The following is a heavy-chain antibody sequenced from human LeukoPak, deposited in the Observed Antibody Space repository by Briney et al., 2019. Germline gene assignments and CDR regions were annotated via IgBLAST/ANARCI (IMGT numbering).Heavy chain of an antibody. J-gene: IGHJ4*02. CDR3: AREGEYSSSSGPAYYFDY. CDR2: ISYDGSNK. D-gene: IGHD6-6*01. CDR1: GFTFSSYA. V-gene: IGHV3-30-3*01. Sequence: GGSLRLSCAASGFTFSSYAMHWVRQAPGKGLEWVAVISYDGSNKYYADSVKGRFTISRDNSKNTLYLQMNSLRAEDTAVYYCAREGEYSSSSGPAYYFDYWGQATLVTVSS.